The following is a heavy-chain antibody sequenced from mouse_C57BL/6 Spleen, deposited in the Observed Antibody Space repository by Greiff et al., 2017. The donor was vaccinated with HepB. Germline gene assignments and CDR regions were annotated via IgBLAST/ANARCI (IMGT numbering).Heavy chain of an antibody. J-gene: IGHJ3*01. CDR2: ISSGSSTI. V-gene: IGHV5-17*01. CDR3: GREGEGDYDWFAY. Sequence: EVHLVESGGGLVKPGGSLKLSCAASGFTFSDYGMHWVRQAPEKGLEWVAYISSGSSTIYYADTVKGRFTISRDNAKNTLFLQMTSLRSEDTAMYYWGREGEGDYDWFAYWGQGTLVPVSA. D-gene: IGHD2-4*01. CDR1: GFTFSDYG.